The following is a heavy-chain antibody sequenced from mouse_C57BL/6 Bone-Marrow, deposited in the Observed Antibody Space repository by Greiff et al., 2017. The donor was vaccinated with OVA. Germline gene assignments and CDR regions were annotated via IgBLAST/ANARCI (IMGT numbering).Heavy chain of an antibody. CDR3: ARGDYGYDAGFAY. J-gene: IGHJ3*01. Sequence: VQLQQSGPELVKPGASVKISCKASGYTFTDYYMNWVKQSHGKSLEWIGDINPNNGGTSYNQKFKGKATLTVDKSSSTAYMELRSLTSEDSAVYYCARGDYGYDAGFAYWGQGTLVTVAA. D-gene: IGHD2-2*01. CDR2: INPNNGGT. V-gene: IGHV1-26*01. CDR1: GYTFTDYY.